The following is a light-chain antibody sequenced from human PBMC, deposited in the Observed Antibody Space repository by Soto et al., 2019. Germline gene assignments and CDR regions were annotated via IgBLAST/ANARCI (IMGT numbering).Light chain of an antibody. V-gene: IGKV3-20*01. CDR1: QSVSSIY. CDR2: GAS. Sequence: EIVLTQSPGTLSLSPGERATLSCRASQSVSSIYLAWYQQKPGQAPRLLIYGASGRATGIPDRFSGSGSETDFTLTISRLEPEDFAVYYCQQHGTSPLTFGGGTKVEIK. J-gene: IGKJ4*01. CDR3: QQHGTSPLT.